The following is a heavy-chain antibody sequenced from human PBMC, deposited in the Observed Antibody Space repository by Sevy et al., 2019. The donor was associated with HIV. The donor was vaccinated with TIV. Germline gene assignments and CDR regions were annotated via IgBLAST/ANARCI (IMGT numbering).Heavy chain of an antibody. CDR2: IKSEFDGGAI. CDR1: GFTFSSAW. Sequence: GGSLRLSCTASGFTFSSAWMSWVRQAPGKGLEWVGRIKSEFDGGAIDYAAPVKGRFTISREDSKYKVYLQMNSLKTADTAVYYCITDPAYRGYDEEVINYYFYGMDVWGQGTTVTVSS. D-gene: IGHD5-12*01. CDR3: ITDPAYRGYDEEVINYYFYGMDV. V-gene: IGHV3-15*01. J-gene: IGHJ6*02.